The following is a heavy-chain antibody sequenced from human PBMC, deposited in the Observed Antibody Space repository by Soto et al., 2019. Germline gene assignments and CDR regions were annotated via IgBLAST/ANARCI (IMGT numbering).Heavy chain of an antibody. CDR2: IYYSGST. Sequence: SETLSLTCTVSGGSISSGGYYWSWIRQHPGKGLEWIGYIYYSGSTYYNPSLKSRVTISVDTSKNQFSLKLSSVTAADTAVYYCARDIGSGSYYTIGPAFDIWGQGTMVTVSS. D-gene: IGHD3-10*01. CDR3: ARDIGSGSYYTIGPAFDI. J-gene: IGHJ3*02. V-gene: IGHV4-31*03. CDR1: GGSISSGGYY.